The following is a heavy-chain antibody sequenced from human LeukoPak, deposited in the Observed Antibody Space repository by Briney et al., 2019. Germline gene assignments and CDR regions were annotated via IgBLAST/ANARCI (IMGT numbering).Heavy chain of an antibody. D-gene: IGHD3-16*02. Sequence: ASVKVSCKASGYTFTGYYMHWVRQAPGQGLEWMGWINPNSGGTDYAQKFQGRVTMTRDTSISTAYMELSRLRSDDTAVYYCAREPAVIAWFDPWGQGTLVTVSS. V-gene: IGHV1-2*02. J-gene: IGHJ5*02. CDR1: GYTFTGYY. CDR3: AREPAVIAWFDP. CDR2: INPNSGGT.